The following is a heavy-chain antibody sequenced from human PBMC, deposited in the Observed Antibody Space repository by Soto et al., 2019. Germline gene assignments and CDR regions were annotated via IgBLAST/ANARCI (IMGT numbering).Heavy chain of an antibody. D-gene: IGHD3-16*01. CDR2: INEDGSEK. CDR1: GFSFSLFW. Sequence: PGGSLRLSCAASGFSFSLFWMSWVRQTPGKGLEWVANINEDGSEKFFADSVKGRFTISRDNAKNSLSLQMNSLTADDTAVYYCARTRWPQFSYYFGYWGQGTLVTVLL. J-gene: IGHJ4*02. V-gene: IGHV3-7*03. CDR3: ARTRWPQFSYYFGY.